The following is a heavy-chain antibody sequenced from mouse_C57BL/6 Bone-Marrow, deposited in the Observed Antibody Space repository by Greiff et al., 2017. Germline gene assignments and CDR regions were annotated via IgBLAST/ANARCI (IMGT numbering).Heavy chain of an antibody. CDR3: ASSPYGSSDGYAMDY. CDR1: GYTFTSYW. J-gene: IGHJ4*01. Sequence: QVQLQQSGAELVKPGASVKLSCKASGYTFTSYWMQWVKQRPGQGLEWIGEIDPSDSYTNYNQKFKGKATLTVDTSSSTAYMQLSSLTSEDSAVYYCASSPYGSSDGYAMDYWGQGTSVTVSS. CDR2: IDPSDSYT. V-gene: IGHV1-50*01. D-gene: IGHD1-1*01.